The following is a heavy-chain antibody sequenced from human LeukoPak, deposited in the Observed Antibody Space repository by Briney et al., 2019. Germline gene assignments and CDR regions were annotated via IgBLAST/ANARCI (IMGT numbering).Heavy chain of an antibody. Sequence: ASVKVSCEASGYTFTSYDINWVRQATGQGLEWMGWMNPNSGNTGYAQKFQGRVTITRNTSISTAYMELSSLRSEDTAVYYCARVRRVVSSILGYWGQGTLVTVSS. J-gene: IGHJ4*02. CDR3: ARVRRVVSSILGY. CDR1: GYTFTSYD. V-gene: IGHV1-8*03. CDR2: MNPNSGNT. D-gene: IGHD6-6*01.